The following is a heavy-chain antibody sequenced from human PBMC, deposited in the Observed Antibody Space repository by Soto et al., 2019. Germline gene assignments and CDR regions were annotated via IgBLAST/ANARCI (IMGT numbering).Heavy chain of an antibody. CDR1: GFTVSSNY. J-gene: IGHJ5*02. Sequence: SLRLSWAASGFTVSSNYMSWVRQAPGKGLEGVSVIYSGGSTYYADSVKGRFTISRGNSKNTLYLQMNSLRAEDTAVYYCARTIAAAGTAPTFDPWGQGTLVTVSS. V-gene: IGHV3-66*01. CDR3: ARTIAAAGTAPTFDP. CDR2: IYSGGST. D-gene: IGHD6-13*01.